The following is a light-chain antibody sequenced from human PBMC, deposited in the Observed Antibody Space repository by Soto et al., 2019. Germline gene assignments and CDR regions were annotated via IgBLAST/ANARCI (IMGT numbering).Light chain of an antibody. V-gene: IGKV3-20*01. J-gene: IGKJ1*01. CDR1: QSVSATY. Sequence: EIVLTQSPGTLSLYPEESATLSCRATQSVSATYLAWYQQKPGQAPRLLIYAASSRATDIPDRFSGSGSGTDFTLAISRLEPEDFAVYWCQHYGTSTRTFGQGTKWIS. CDR3: QHYGTSTRT. CDR2: AAS.